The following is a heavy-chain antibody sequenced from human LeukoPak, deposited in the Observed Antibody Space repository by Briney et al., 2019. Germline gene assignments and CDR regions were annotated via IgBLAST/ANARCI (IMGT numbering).Heavy chain of an antibody. D-gene: IGHD4-23*01. V-gene: IGHV3-11*04. Sequence: LSLTCTVSGGSINNYYWSWVRQPPGKGLEWVSYISSSDSTIYYADSVKGRFTISRDNAKNSLYLQMNSLRAEDTAVYYCARDYGGSSPFDYWGQGTLVTVSS. CDR2: ISSSDSTI. CDR3: ARDYGGSSPFDY. J-gene: IGHJ4*02. CDR1: GGSINNYY.